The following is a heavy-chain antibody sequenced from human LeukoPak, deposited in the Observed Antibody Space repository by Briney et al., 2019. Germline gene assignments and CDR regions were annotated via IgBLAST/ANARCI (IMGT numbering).Heavy chain of an antibody. V-gene: IGHV4-39*07. CDR2: IYYGGST. J-gene: IGHJ5*02. CDR3: ARDRATVTNDYWFDP. CDR1: GGSISSSSFN. Sequence: SETLSLTCTVSGGSISSSSFNWGWIRQPPGKGLEWIGNIYYGGSTYYNPSLKSRVTISVDTSKNRFSLKLRSVTAADTAVYYCARDRATVTNDYWFDPWGQGTLVTVSS. D-gene: IGHD4-11*01.